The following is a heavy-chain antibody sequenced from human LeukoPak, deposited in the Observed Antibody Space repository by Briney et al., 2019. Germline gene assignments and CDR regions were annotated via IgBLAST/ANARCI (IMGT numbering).Heavy chain of an antibody. J-gene: IGHJ4*02. Sequence: SGPTLVNPTQTLTLACTLSGFSPSTSGMCVTWIRQPPGKALEWLARIDWDGAEYYRTSLKTRLTISKDTSKNQVVLTMTNMDPVDTATYYCARIAPGYGDYLIDYWGQGMLVTVSS. V-gene: IGHV2-70*11. CDR1: GFSPSTSGMC. D-gene: IGHD4-17*01. CDR3: ARIAPGYGDYLIDY. CDR2: IDWDGAE.